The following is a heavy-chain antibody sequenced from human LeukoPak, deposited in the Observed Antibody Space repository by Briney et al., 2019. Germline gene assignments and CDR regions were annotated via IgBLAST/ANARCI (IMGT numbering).Heavy chain of an antibody. CDR3: ARDTKRSRARWENLGFDP. CDR1: GFTFNNYA. D-gene: IGHD1-26*01. J-gene: IGHJ5*02. V-gene: IGHV3-48*01. CDR2: ISSSSTI. Sequence: GGSLRPSCVASGFTFNNYAMSWVRQAPGKGLEWVSYISSSSTIYYADSVKGRFTISRDNAKNSLYLQLNSLRSDDTAVYYCARDTKRSRARWENLGFDPWGQGTLVTVSS.